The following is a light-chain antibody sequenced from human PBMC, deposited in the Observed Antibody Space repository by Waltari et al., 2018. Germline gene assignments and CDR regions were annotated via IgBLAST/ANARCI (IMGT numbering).Light chain of an antibody. Sequence: QSGLAQPASASGSPGQSITITCTGTSSDVGHSNLVSWYQQRPGKAPTLLIYEVTKRAPGTSDRFSASKSGNTASLSISGLQAQEDEADYYCCSYVGLGTYVFGTGTKVTV. CDR3: CSYVGLGTYV. V-gene: IGLV2-23*02. CDR1: SSDVGHSNL. CDR2: EVT. J-gene: IGLJ1*01.